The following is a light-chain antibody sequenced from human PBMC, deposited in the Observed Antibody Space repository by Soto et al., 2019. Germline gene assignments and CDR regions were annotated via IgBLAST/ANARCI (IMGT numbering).Light chain of an antibody. CDR1: QSVSSY. J-gene: IGKJ4*01. CDR2: GVS. V-gene: IGKV3-20*01. CDR3: QQYVTSPLT. Sequence: EIVLTQSPGTLSFSPGERATLSCRASQSVSSYLAWYQQKPGQAPRLLIYGVSSRATGIPDRVSGSGSGTDFTLTISRLEPEDFAVYYCQQYVTSPLTFGGGTKVDIK.